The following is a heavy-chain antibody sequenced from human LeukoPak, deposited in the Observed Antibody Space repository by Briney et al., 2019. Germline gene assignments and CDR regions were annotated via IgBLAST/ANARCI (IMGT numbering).Heavy chain of an antibody. V-gene: IGHV1-3*01. CDR2: INAGNGNT. Sequence: ASVKVSCKASGYTFTSYAMHWVRQAPGQRLEWMGWINAGNGNTKYSQKFQGRVTITRDTSASTAYMELSSLRSEDTAVYYCATPLGRYYYYYGMDVWGQGTTVTVSS. CDR1: GYTFTSYA. J-gene: IGHJ6*02. CDR3: ATPLGRYYYYYGMDV.